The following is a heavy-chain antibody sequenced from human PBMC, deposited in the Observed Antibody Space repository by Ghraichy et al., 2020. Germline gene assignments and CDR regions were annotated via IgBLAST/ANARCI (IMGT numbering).Heavy chain of an antibody. V-gene: IGHV3-23*01. CDR3: AKVEVVPYYFDY. Sequence: GGSLRLSCAASGFTFSSYAMSWVRQAPGKGLEWVSAISCSGGSTYYADSVKDRFTISRDNFMNTLYLQMNSLRAEDTAVYYCAKVEVVPYYFDYWGQGTLVTVSS. CDR2: ISCSGGST. D-gene: IGHD2-15*01. CDR1: GFTFSSYA. J-gene: IGHJ4*02.